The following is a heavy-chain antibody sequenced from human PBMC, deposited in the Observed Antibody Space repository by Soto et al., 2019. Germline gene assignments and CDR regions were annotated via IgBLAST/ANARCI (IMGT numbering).Heavy chain of an antibody. Sequence: SETRSLTCAVSSGSISSSNRWSWVRQTPGKGLKWIWGIYHSGSANYSPYLKSRVTISVDKSKNQFSLKLSSVTAADTAVYYCARVCIFGVALNDCYYMDVWGKGTTVTVS. V-gene: IGHV4-4*02. CDR3: ARVCIFGVALNDCYYMDV. D-gene: IGHD3-3*02. J-gene: IGHJ6*03. CDR1: SGSISSSNR. CDR2: IYHSGSA.